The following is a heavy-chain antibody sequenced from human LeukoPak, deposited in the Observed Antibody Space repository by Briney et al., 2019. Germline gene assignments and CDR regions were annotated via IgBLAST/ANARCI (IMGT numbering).Heavy chain of an antibody. Sequence: SETLSLTCSVSGYSISSGSYWGWIRQPPGKGLEWIGSIHHSGSTYYNPSLKSRVTISVDTSKNHFSLKLTSVTAADTAVYYCASYTDAFDIWGQGTMVTVSS. V-gene: IGHV4-38-2*02. CDR2: IHHSGST. J-gene: IGHJ3*02. CDR3: ASYTDAFDI. D-gene: IGHD3-16*01. CDR1: GYSISSGSY.